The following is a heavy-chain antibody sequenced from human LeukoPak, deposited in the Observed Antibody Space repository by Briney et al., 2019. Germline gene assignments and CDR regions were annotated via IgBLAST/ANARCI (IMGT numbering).Heavy chain of an antibody. Sequence: ASVKVSCKASGYTFTGYYMHWVRQAPGQRLEWMGWINAGNGNTKYSQKFQGRVTITRDTSASTAYMELSSLRSEDTAVYYCARESGYDFYFDYWGQGTLVTVSS. J-gene: IGHJ4*02. V-gene: IGHV1-3*01. CDR1: GYTFTGYY. CDR3: ARESGYDFYFDY. CDR2: INAGNGNT. D-gene: IGHD5-12*01.